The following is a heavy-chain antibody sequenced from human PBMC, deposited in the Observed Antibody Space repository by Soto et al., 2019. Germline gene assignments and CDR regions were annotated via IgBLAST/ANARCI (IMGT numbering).Heavy chain of an antibody. Sequence: ASVKVSCKASGYTFTSYGISWVRQALGQGLEWMGWISAYNGNTNYAQKLQGRVTMTTDTSTSTAYMELRSLRSDDTAVYYCARDPTRATYNCFEPWGQGTLVPVSS. CDR2: ISAYNGNT. CDR1: GYTFTSYG. CDR3: ARDPTRATYNCFEP. J-gene: IGHJ5*02. V-gene: IGHV1-18*01.